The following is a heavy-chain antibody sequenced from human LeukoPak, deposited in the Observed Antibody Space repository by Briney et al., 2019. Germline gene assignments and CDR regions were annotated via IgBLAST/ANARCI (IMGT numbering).Heavy chain of an antibody. CDR1: GASISNFNYY. D-gene: IGHD6-13*01. Sequence: SETLSLTCTVSGASISNFNYYWGWIRQPPGKGLEWIGYKDYSGSTNYNRSLKSRVTISVDTSKNQFSLKLSSVTAADTAVYYCARVYYSSSYDYWYFDLWGRGTLVTVSS. CDR3: ARVYYSSSYDYWYFDL. J-gene: IGHJ2*01. CDR2: KDYSGST. V-gene: IGHV4-61*01.